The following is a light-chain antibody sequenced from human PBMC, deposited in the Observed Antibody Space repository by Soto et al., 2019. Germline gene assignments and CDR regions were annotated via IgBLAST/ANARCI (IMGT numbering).Light chain of an antibody. J-gene: IGKJ2*01. CDR1: QSIGSW. CDR3: QQYKTSLYS. CDR2: DAS. V-gene: IGKV1-5*01. Sequence: DIQINQSPSTLSASVGDRVTITCRASQSIGSWLAWYQQRPGKAPNLLIYDASSLESGVPSRFSGSRSGTEFTLTINSLQPDDFATYFCQQYKTSLYSFGQGTKVDIK.